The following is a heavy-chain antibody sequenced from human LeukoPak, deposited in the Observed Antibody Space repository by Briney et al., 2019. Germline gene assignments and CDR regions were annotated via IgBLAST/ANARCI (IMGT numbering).Heavy chain of an antibody. J-gene: IGHJ6*02. CDR2: IYYSGST. Sequence: SETLSLTCTVSGGSISSNTYYWGWIRQPPGKGLEWIGYIYYSGSTNYNPSLKSRVTISVDTSKSQFSLKLSSVTAADTAVYYCARGTMVRGVLYYYYGMDVWGQGTTVTVSS. CDR1: GGSISSNTYY. CDR3: ARGTMVRGVLYYYYGMDV. V-gene: IGHV4-61*05. D-gene: IGHD3-10*01.